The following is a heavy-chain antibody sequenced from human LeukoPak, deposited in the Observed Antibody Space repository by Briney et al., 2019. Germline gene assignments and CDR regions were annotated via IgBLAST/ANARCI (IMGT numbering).Heavy chain of an antibody. V-gene: IGHV3-23*01. Sequence: PGGSLRLSCAASGFTVSSNYMSWVRQAPGKGLEWVSAISGSGDSTYYADSVKGRFTISRDNSKNTLYLQMNDLRVADTAVYYCAKDFNGNYYSLWGYWGQGTLVTVSS. D-gene: IGHD1-26*01. CDR1: GFTVSSNY. J-gene: IGHJ4*02. CDR3: AKDFNGNYYSLWGY. CDR2: ISGSGDST.